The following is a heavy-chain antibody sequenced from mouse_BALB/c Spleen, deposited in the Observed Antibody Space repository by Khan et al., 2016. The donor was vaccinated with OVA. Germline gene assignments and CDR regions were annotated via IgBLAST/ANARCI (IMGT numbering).Heavy chain of an antibody. J-gene: IGHJ4*01. Sequence: VHVKQSGPELVKPGASVKISCKTSGYTFPEYTVHWVKQSLGKSLDWIGVINPKNGGTAYNQKFKGKATLTVDKSSSTAYMEFRSLTSDDSAVYYWARDAGRYWGQGTSVTVAS. V-gene: IGHV1-18*01. CDR1: GYTFPEYT. CDR2: INPKNGGT. CDR3: ARDAGRY. D-gene: IGHD3-3*01.